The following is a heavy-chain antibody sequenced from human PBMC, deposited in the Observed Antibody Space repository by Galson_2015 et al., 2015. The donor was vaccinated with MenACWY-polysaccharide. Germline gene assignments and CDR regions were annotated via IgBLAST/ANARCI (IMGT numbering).Heavy chain of an antibody. V-gene: IGHV3-23*01. D-gene: IGHD3-3*01. CDR1: GFTFTSYA. CDR2: IRSSGTNT. J-gene: IGHJ5*02. Sequence: SLRLSCAASGFTFTSYAMSWVRQAPGKGLEWVSAIRSSGTNTYYADSVKGRFTISRDNSKNTLYLQMNSLRAEDTAVYYCAKDSTDFWSVAGRLDHRGQGTLVTVSS. CDR3: AKDSTDFWSVAGRLDH.